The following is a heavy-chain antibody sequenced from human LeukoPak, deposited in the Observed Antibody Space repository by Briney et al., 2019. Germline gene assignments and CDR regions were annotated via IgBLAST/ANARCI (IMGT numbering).Heavy chain of an antibody. CDR1: GGSISSYY. V-gene: IGHV4-59*01. D-gene: IGHD4-23*01. J-gene: IGHJ4*02. CDR2: IYYSGST. CDR3: ASIPYGGSNSDY. Sequence: SETLSLTCTVSGGSISSYYWSWIRQPPGKGLEWIGYIYYSGSTNYNPSLKSRVTISVDTSKNQFSLKLSSVTAADTAVYYCASIPYGGSNSDYWGQGTLVTVSS.